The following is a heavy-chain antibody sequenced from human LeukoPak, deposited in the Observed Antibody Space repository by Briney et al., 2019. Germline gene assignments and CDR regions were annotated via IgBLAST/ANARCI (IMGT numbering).Heavy chain of an antibody. CDR1: GGSASSGSYY. D-gene: IGHD6-13*01. CDR3: ARGGLVGSSWSLYYYYGMDV. Sequence: NRSETLSLTCTVSGGSASSGSYYWSWIRQPPGKGLEWIGYIYYSGSTNYNPSPKSRVTISVDTSKNQFSLKLSSVTAADTAVYYCARGGLVGSSWSLYYYYGMDVWGKGTAVTVSS. V-gene: IGHV4-61*01. J-gene: IGHJ6*04. CDR2: IYYSGST.